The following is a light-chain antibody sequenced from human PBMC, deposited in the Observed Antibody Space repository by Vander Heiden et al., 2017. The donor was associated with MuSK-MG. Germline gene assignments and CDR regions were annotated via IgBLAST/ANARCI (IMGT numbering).Light chain of an antibody. J-gene: IGKJ3*01. Sequence: DIQMTQSPSSLSASVGDRVTITCRASQSISSYLNWYQQKPGKAPKLPIYAASSLQSGVPSRFSGSGYGTDFTLTISSLQPEDFATYYCQQSDSTPRTFGHGTKVDIK. V-gene: IGKV1-39*01. CDR1: QSISSY. CDR2: AAS. CDR3: QQSDSTPRT.